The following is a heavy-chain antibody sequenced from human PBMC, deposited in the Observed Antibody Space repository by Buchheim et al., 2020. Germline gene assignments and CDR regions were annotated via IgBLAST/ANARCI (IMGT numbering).Heavy chain of an antibody. J-gene: IGHJ6*02. CDR2: IYYSGST. Sequence: QVQLQESGPGLVKPSQTLSPTCTVSGGSISSGDYYWCWIRQPPGKGLEWIGYIYYSGSTYYNPSLKSRVTISVDTSKNQFSLKLSSVTAADTAVYYCAREIVVRVPYYYYYGMDVWGQGTT. CDR1: GGSISSGDYY. V-gene: IGHV4-30-4*01. CDR3: AREIVVRVPYYYYYGMDV. D-gene: IGHD3-22*01.